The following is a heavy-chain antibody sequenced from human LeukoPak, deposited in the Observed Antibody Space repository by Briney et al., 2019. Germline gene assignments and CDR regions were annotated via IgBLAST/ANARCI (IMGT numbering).Heavy chain of an antibody. D-gene: IGHD1-20*01. CDR1: GGSISSYY. J-gene: IGHJ4*02. Sequence: SETLSLTCTVSGGSISSYYWSWIRQPPGKGLEWIGYIYYSGSTNYNPSLKSRVTISVDTSKNQFSLKLSSVTVADTAVYYCAGLFYNWGIDYWGQGTLVTVSS. CDR2: IYYSGST. V-gene: IGHV4-59*08. CDR3: AGLFYNWGIDY.